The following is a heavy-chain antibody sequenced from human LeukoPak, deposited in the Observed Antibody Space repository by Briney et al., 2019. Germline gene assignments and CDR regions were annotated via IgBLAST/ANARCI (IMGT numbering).Heavy chain of an antibody. CDR1: GYTFTSYG. V-gene: IGHV1-18*01. J-gene: IGHJ3*02. Sequence: GASVKVSCKASGYTFTSYGISWVRQAPGQGLEWMGWISAYNGNTNYAQKLQGRVTMTTDTSTSTAYMELRSLRSDDTAVYYCARGYCSSTSCYTDSDAFDIWGQGTMVTVSS. CDR3: ARGYCSSTSCYTDSDAFDI. CDR2: ISAYNGNT. D-gene: IGHD2-2*02.